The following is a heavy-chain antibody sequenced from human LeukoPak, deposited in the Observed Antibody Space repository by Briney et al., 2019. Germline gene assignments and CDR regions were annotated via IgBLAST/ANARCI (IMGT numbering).Heavy chain of an antibody. J-gene: IGHJ5*02. CDR2: IKEDGSEK. Sequence: GGSLRLSCAASGLNFSSRWMNWVRQAPGQGLEWVASIKEDGSEKHYVDSVKGRFTISRDNGKNSLYLQMNTLRAEDTAVYYCAKAPRSSGASENNWFDPWGQGTLVTVSS. CDR3: AKAPRSSGASENNWFDP. V-gene: IGHV3-7*03. CDR1: GLNFSSRW. D-gene: IGHD1-26*01.